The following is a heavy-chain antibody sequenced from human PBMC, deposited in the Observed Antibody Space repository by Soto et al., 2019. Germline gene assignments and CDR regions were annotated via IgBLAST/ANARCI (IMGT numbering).Heavy chain of an antibody. CDR3: AKTLYDSSGSRYFQH. CDR1: GFMFSDYE. Sequence: PGGSLRLSCAASGFMFSDYEMNWVRQAPGKGLEWVSYISDSGTTTHYADSVKGRFTISRDNSKNTLYLQMNSLRAEDTAVYYCAKTLYDSSGSRYFQHWGQGTLVTVSS. D-gene: IGHD3-22*01. CDR2: ISDSGTTT. J-gene: IGHJ1*01. V-gene: IGHV3-23*01.